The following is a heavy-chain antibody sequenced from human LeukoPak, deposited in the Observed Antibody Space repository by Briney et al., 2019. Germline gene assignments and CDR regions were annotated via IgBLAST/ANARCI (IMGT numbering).Heavy chain of an antibody. CDR2: IYYSGST. V-gene: IGHV4-61*05. D-gene: IGHD5-18*01. CDR1: GGSISSSSYY. J-gene: IGHJ6*03. CDR3: ARTTEGGYSYGYFYYYYMDV. Sequence: SETLSLTCTVSGGSISSSSYYWGWIRQPPGKGLEWIGYIYYSGSTNYRSSLKSRVTISVDTSKNQFSLKLSSVTAADTAVYYCARTTEGGYSYGYFYYYYMDVWGKGTTVTISS.